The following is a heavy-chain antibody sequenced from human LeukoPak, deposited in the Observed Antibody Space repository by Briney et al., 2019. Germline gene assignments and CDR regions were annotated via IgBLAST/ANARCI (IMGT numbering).Heavy chain of an antibody. CDR1: GFTFSSYW. J-gene: IGHJ4*02. CDR2: IKQDGSEK. D-gene: IGHD3-22*01. CDR3: ARDFITYYDSSGYFDY. V-gene: IGHV3-7*01. Sequence: GGSLRLSCAASGFTFSSYWMSWVRQAPGKGLEWVANIKQDGSEKYYVDSVKGRFTISRDNAKTSLYLQMDSLRDEDTAVYYCARDFITYYDSSGYFDYWGQGTLVTVSS.